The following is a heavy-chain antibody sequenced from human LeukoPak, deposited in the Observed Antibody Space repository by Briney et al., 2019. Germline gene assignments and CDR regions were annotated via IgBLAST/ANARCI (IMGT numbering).Heavy chain of an antibody. CDR1: GGSFSDYY. D-gene: IGHD3-10*01. Sequence: PSETLSLTCAVYGGSFSDYYWTWIRQPPGKGLEWIGEINHSGSTNYNPSLKSRVTISEDTSKNQFSLKLSSVTAADTAVYYCAREPWDYYGSGSPFDPWGQGTLVTVSS. J-gene: IGHJ5*02. V-gene: IGHV4-34*01. CDR2: INHSGST. CDR3: AREPWDYYGSGSPFDP.